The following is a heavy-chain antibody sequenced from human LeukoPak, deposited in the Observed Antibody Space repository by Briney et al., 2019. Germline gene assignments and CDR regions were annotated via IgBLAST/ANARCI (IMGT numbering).Heavy chain of an antibody. V-gene: IGHV4-59*01. J-gene: IGHJ6*02. D-gene: IGHD3-10*01. CDR2: IYYSGTT. CDR1: GGSISRNY. CDR3: ARSPLARGKTYGLDV. Sequence: SETLSLTCSVSGGSISRNYWSWIRQPPGKGLEWIGYIYYSGTTHCNPSLKSRVTISIDTSKNQFSLKLYSVTAADTAVYYCARSPLARGKTYGLDVWGQGTTVTVSS.